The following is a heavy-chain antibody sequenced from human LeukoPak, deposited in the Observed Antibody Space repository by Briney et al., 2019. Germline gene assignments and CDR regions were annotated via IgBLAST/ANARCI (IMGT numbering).Heavy chain of an antibody. D-gene: IGHD3-3*01. Sequence: ASVKVSCKASGYTFTSYGISWVRQAPGQGLEWMGRISAYNGNTNYAQKLQGRVTMTTDTSTSIAYMELRSLRSDDTAVYYCARVLVGSRYYDFWSGYYHFDYWGQGTLVTVSS. V-gene: IGHV1-18*01. CDR2: ISAYNGNT. CDR3: ARVLVGSRYYDFWSGYYHFDY. CDR1: GYTFTSYG. J-gene: IGHJ4*02.